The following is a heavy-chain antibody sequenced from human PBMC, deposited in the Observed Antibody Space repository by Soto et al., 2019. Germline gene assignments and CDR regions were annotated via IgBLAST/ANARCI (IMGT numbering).Heavy chain of an antibody. Sequence: SVKVACKASGGTFSRYSISWVRQAPGQGLEWMGGIIPIFGTANYAQKFQGRVTITADESTSTAYMELSSLRSEDTAVYYCARDPPHSVGANNWFDPWGQGTLVTVSS. J-gene: IGHJ5*02. CDR2: IIPIFGTA. D-gene: IGHD2-15*01. CDR3: ARDPPHSVGANNWFDP. V-gene: IGHV1-69*13. CDR1: GGTFSRYS.